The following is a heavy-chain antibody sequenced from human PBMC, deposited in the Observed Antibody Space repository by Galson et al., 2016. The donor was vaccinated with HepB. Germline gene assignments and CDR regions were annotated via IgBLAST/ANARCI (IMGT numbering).Heavy chain of an antibody. CDR2: IYDRGTS. D-gene: IGHD6-19*01. Sequence: SETLSLTCTVSGGSISTTNYWSWVRQPPGKGLEWVGEIYDRGTSTYDPSLKSRLAISVDKSKTQVSLKMTSVTAADTAVYFCGRGSSSRIASWGQGVRVTVSS. V-gene: IGHV4-4*02. J-gene: IGHJ4*02. CDR3: GRGSSSRIAS. CDR1: GGSISTTNY.